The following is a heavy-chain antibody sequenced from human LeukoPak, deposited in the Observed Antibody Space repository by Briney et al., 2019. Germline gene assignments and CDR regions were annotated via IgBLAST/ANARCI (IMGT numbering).Heavy chain of an antibody. D-gene: IGHD6-19*01. CDR1: GYTLTELS. V-gene: IGHV1-24*01. CDR2: FDPEDGET. CDR3: ATSAEIAVAGTFDY. J-gene: IGHJ4*02. Sequence: ASVKVSCKVSGYTLTELSMHWVRQAPGKGLEWMGGFDPEDGETIYAQKFQGRVTMTEDTSTDTAYIELSSLRSEDTAVYYCATSAEIAVAGTFDYWGQGTLDTVSS.